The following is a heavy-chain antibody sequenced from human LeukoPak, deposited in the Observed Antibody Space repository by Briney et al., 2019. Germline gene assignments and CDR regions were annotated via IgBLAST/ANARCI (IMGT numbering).Heavy chain of an antibody. CDR3: ARAGGYYYDSSGYYYHYFDY. J-gene: IGHJ4*02. CDR2: ISAYNGNT. D-gene: IGHD3-22*01. V-gene: IGHV1-18*01. CDR1: GYTFTSYG. Sequence: GASVKVSCKASGYTFTSYGISWVRQAPGQGLEWMGWISAYNGNTNYAQKLQGRVTMTTDTSTSTAYMELRSLRSDDTAVYYCARAGGYYYDSSGYYYHYFDYWGQGTLVTVSS.